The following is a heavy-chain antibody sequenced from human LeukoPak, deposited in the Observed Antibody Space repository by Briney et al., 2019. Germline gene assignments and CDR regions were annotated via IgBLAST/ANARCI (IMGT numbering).Heavy chain of an antibody. V-gene: IGHV4-59*12. CDR3: ARDGGSYSDIAEYFQH. J-gene: IGHJ1*01. CDR2: IYHSGST. Sequence: SETLSLTCTVSGGSISSYYWTWIRQPPGKGLEWIGYIYHSGSTNYNPSLKSRVTISVDTSKNQFSLKLSSVTAADTGVYYCARDGGSYSDIAEYFQHWGQGTLATPSS. D-gene: IGHD4-17*01. CDR1: GGSISSYY.